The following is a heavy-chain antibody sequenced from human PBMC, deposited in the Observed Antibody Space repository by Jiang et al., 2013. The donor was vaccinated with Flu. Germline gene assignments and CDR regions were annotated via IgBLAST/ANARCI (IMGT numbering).Heavy chain of an antibody. CDR2: ISGSGGST. Sequence: EVQLLESGGGLVQPGGSLRLSCAASGFTFSSYAMSWVRQAPGKGLEWVSAISGSGGSTYYADSVKGRFTISRDNSKNTLYLQMNSLRAEDTAVYYCAKVAVAGTVYYYYGMDVWGQGTTVTVSS. D-gene: IGHD6-19*01. J-gene: IGHJ6*02. V-gene: IGHV3-23*01. CDR3: AKVAVAGTVYYYYGMDV. CDR1: GFTFSSYA.